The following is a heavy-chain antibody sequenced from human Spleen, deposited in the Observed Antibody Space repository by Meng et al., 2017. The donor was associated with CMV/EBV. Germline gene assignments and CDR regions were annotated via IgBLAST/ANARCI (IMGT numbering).Heavy chain of an antibody. V-gene: IGHV4-59*12. CDR1: GGSISSYY. CDR3: ARAKRNNYYDSSGYYRLYNWFDP. CDR2: IYYSGST. D-gene: IGHD3-22*01. Sequence: GSLRLSCTVSGGSISSYYWSWIRQPPGKGLEWIGYIYYSGSTNYNPSLNSRVTISIDTSKNQFSLKLSSVTAADTAVYYCARAKRNNYYDSSGYYRLYNWFDPWGQGTLVTVSS. J-gene: IGHJ5*02.